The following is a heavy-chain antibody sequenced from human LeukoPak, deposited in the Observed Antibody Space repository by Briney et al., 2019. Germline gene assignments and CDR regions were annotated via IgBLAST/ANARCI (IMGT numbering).Heavy chain of an antibody. J-gene: IGHJ4*02. V-gene: IGHV1-69*05. CDR3: AVTKSGYSYGSPSYYFDY. D-gene: IGHD5-18*01. CDR1: GGTFSSYA. CDR2: IIPILGTA. Sequence: SSVKVSCKASGGTFSSYAISWVRQAPGQGLEWMGGIIPILGTANYAQKFQGRVTITTDESTSTAYMELSSLRSEDTAVYYCAVTKSGYSYGSPSYYFDYWGQGTLVTVSS.